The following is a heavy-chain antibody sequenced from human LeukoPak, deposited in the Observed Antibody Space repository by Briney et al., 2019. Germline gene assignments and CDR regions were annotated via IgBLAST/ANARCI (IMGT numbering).Heavy chain of an antibody. D-gene: IGHD2-2*01. J-gene: IGHJ6*03. Sequence: GASVKVSCKASGGTFSSYAISWVRQAPGQGLEWMGGIIPIFGTANYAQKFQGRVTITTDESTSTAYMELSSLRSEDTAVYYCARRTEVVPGASVGRYYYYYMDVWGKGTTVTVSS. CDR1: GGTFSSYA. CDR3: ARRTEVVPGASVGRYYYYYMDV. CDR2: IIPIFGTA. V-gene: IGHV1-69*05.